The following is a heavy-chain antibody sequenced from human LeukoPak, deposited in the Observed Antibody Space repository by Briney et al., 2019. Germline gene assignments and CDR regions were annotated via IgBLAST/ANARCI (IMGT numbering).Heavy chain of an antibody. Sequence: GRSLRLSCAASGFTFSSYAMHWVRQAPGKGLEWVAVISYDGSNKYYADSVKGRFTISRDNSKNTLYLQMNSLRAEDTAVYYCARDYDILTGYYTNWFDPWGQGTLVTVSS. CDR1: GFTFSSYA. CDR3: ARDYDILTGYYTNWFDP. D-gene: IGHD3-9*01. CDR2: ISYDGSNK. V-gene: IGHV3-30*04. J-gene: IGHJ5*02.